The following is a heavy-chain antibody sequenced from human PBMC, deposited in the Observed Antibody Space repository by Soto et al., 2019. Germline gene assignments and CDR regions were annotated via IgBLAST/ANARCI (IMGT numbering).Heavy chain of an antibody. Sequence: HPGGSLRLSCAASGFTFSSYAMSWVRQAPGKGLEWVSAISGSGGSTYYADSVKGRFTISRDNSKNTLYLQMNSLRAEDTAVYYCAKDRLYYDFWSGYRQGYYYGMDVWGQGTTVTVSS. D-gene: IGHD3-3*01. CDR3: AKDRLYYDFWSGYRQGYYYGMDV. J-gene: IGHJ6*02. CDR2: ISGSGGST. V-gene: IGHV3-23*01. CDR1: GFTFSSYA.